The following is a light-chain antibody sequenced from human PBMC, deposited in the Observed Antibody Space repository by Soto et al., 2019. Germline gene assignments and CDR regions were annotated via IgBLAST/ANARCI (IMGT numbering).Light chain of an antibody. Sequence: DIQMTQSPSTLSASVGDRVTITCRASQNIHKWLAWYQQKPGSAPKLLIYDASTLESGVPSRFSGSGSATELTLTISRMQTDDFATHYCQQSHSTPRTFGQGTKVDIK. CDR1: QNIHKW. J-gene: IGKJ1*01. V-gene: IGKV1-5*01. CDR2: DAS. CDR3: QQSHSTPRT.